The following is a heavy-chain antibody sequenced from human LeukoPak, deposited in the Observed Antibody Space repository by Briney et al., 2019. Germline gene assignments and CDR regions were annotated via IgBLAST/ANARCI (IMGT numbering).Heavy chain of an antibody. V-gene: IGHV3-23*01. CDR2: ISDSGGST. CDR3: AKERRVVIYAFDI. J-gene: IGHJ3*02. Sequence: GGSLRPSCAASGFTFSSYAMSWVRQAPGKGLDRVSAISDSGGSTYYADSVKGRFTISRDNSKNTLYLQMNSLRAEDTAVYYCAKERRVVIYAFDIWGQGTMVTVSS. D-gene: IGHD3-22*01. CDR1: GFTFSSYA.